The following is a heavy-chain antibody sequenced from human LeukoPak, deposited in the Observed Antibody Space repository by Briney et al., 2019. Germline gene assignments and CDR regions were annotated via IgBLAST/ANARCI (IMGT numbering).Heavy chain of an antibody. V-gene: IGHV3-23*01. D-gene: IGHD2-2*01. CDR1: GFTFNIYG. CDR3: AKAPVFTAAIEGVDF. CDR2: ISGSGGST. Sequence: PGGSLRLSCAASGFTFNIYGMNWVRQAPGKGLEWVSAISGSGGSTYYADSVKGRFTISRDTSKNTLYLQMNSLRAEDTAVYYCAKAPVFTAAIEGVDFWGQGTLVTVSS. J-gene: IGHJ4*02.